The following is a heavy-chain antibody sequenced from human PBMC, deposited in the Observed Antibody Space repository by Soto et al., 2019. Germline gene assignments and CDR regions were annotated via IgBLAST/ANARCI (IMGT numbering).Heavy chain of an antibody. CDR1: GFTFSSYG. D-gene: IGHD1-26*01. CDR3: ARDIDWYSNSSGFDN. CDR2: IWYDGSNK. Sequence: GGSLRLSCAASGFTFSSYGMHWVRQAPGKGLEWVAVIWYDGSNKHYADPVKGRFTISRDNSKNTLSLQMNSLRAEDTAIYYCARDIDWYSNSSGFDNWGEGTLVTVSS. J-gene: IGHJ4*02. V-gene: IGHV3-33*01.